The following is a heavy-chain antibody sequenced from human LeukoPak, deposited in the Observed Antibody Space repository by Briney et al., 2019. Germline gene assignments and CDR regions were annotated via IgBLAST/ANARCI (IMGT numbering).Heavy chain of an antibody. CDR2: VNLQGST. CDR3: AREGGPYRPLDY. CDR1: GGSITITNY. V-gene: IGHV4-4*02. J-gene: IGHJ4*02. Sequence: SETLSLTCGVSGGSITITNYWTWVRQPPGKGLEWIGEVNLQGSTNYNPSLMGRVAISVDTSENHISLQLTSVTAADTAVYYCAREGGPYRPLDYSGQGTLVPVFS.